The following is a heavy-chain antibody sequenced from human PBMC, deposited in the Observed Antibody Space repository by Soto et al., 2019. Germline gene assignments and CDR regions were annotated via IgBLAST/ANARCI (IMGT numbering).Heavy chain of an antibody. CDR3: ARTYFNSWYSP. J-gene: IGHJ5*02. D-gene: IGHD6-13*01. V-gene: IGHV1-18*01. CDR2: ISTYNGNT. Sequence: GASVKVSCKASGYTFTSYGITWVRQAPGQGLEWMGWISTYNGNTNYAQNLQGRVTMTTDTFTNTAYMELRSLRSDDTAVYYCARTYFNSWYSPWGQVTLFTVS. CDR1: GYTFTSYG.